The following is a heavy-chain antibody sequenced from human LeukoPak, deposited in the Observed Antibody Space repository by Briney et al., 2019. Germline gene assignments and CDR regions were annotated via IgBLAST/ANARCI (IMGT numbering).Heavy chain of an antibody. V-gene: IGHV1-2*06. CDR2: INPNSGGT. CDR1: GYTFTGYY. J-gene: IGHJ5*02. CDR3: AGDIVPIYCSGGSCYLPELNWFDP. Sequence: ASVKVSCKASGYTFTGYYMHWVRQAPGQGLEWMGRINPNSGGTNYAQKFQGRVTMTRDTSTSTAYMELSRLRSDDTAVYYWAGDIVPIYCSGGSCYLPELNWFDPWGQGTLVTVSS. D-gene: IGHD2-15*01.